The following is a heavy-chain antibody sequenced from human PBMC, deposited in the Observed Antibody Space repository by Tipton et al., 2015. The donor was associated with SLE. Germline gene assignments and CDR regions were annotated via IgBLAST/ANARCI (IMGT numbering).Heavy chain of an antibody. D-gene: IGHD3-16*01. CDR1: GGSISSYY. CDR3: ARMEGMITYGGIAGL. CDR2: VNHFGTI. Sequence: TLSLTCTVSGGSISSYYWSWIRQPAGKGLEWIGEVNHFGTIYYSASLKSRVTISIDTSKSHFSLKLTSVTAADTAVYYCARMEGMITYGGIAGLWGQGTVVTVSS. J-gene: IGHJ4*02. V-gene: IGHV4-59*08.